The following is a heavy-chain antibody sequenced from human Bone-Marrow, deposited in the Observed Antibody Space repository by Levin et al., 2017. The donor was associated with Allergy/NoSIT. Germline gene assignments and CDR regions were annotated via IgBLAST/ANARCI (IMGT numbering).Heavy chain of an antibody. CDR2: ISGSGGST. CDR3: AKDPFRTTVTTFDY. V-gene: IGHV3-23*01. D-gene: IGHD4-11*01. Sequence: QAGGSLRLSCAASGFTFSSYAMSWVRQAPGKGLEWVSAISGSGGSTYYADSVKGRFTISRDNSKNTLYLQMNSLRAEDTAVYYCAKDPFRTTVTTFDYWGQGTLVTVSS. CDR1: GFTFSSYA. J-gene: IGHJ4*02.